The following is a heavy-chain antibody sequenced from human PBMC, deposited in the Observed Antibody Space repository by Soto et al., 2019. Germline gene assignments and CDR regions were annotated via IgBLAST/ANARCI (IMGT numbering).Heavy chain of an antibody. CDR2: ISAYNGNT. CDR3: ARATTPPYYYDSSGSPGGAFDI. CDR1: GYTFTSYG. D-gene: IGHD3-22*01. J-gene: IGHJ3*02. Sequence: QVQLVQSGAEVKKPGASVKVSCKASGYTFTSYGISWVRQAPGQGLEWMGWISAYNGNTHYAQKLQGRVTMTTDTSTSPAYMELRSLRSDETAVYYCARATTPPYYYDSSGSPGGAFDIWGQGTMVTVSS. V-gene: IGHV1-18*01.